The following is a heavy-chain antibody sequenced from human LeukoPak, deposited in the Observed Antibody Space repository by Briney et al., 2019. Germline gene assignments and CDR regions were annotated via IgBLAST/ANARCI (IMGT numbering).Heavy chain of an antibody. D-gene: IGHD3-10*01. CDR1: GGSFSGYY. J-gene: IGHJ6*03. Sequence: SQTLSLTCAVYGGSFSGYYWSWIRQPPGKGLEWIGEINHSGSTNYNPSLKSRVTISVDTSKNQFSLKLTSVTAADTAVYYCASVRRGFGESSKYYAYYYMGVWGKGTTVTISS. CDR3: ASVRRGFGESSKYYAYYYMGV. V-gene: IGHV4-34*01. CDR2: INHSGST.